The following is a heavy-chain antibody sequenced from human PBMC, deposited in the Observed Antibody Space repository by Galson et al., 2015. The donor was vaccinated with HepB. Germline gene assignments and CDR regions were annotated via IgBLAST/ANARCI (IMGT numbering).Heavy chain of an antibody. D-gene: IGHD3-3*01. Sequence: SLRLSCAASGFTFSSYGMHWVRQAPGEGLEWVAVISYDGSNKYYADSVKGRFAITRDNSKNTLYLQMNSLRAEDTAVYYCVGSMGDFWSGYPFAPFDYWGQGTLVTVSS. CDR3: VGSMGDFWSGYPFAPFDY. CDR1: GFTFSSYG. V-gene: IGHV3-30*03. CDR2: ISYDGSNK. J-gene: IGHJ4*02.